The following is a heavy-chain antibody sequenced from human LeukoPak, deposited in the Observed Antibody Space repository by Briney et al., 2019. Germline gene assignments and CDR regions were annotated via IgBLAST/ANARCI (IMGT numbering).Heavy chain of an antibody. Sequence: GASVKVSGKASGFTFTSSAMQWVRQARGQRLEWIGWIVVGSGNTNYAQKFQERVTITRDMSTSTAYMELSSLRSEDTAVYYCAAVIQYSGYDSDFDYWGQGTLVTVSS. CDR2: IVVGSGNT. J-gene: IGHJ4*02. V-gene: IGHV1-58*02. CDR3: AAVIQYSGYDSDFDY. CDR1: GFTFTSSA. D-gene: IGHD5-12*01.